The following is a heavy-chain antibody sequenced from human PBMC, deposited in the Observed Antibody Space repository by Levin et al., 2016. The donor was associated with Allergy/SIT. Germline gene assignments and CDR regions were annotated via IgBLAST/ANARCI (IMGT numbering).Heavy chain of an antibody. D-gene: IGHD2-15*01. CDR1: GYSFTSYW. CDR3: ARHGGDAVYCSGGSCYSQNWFDP. CDR2: IDPSDSYT. J-gene: IGHJ5*02. Sequence: KVSCKGSGYSFTSYWISWVRQMPGKGLEWMGRIDPSDSYTNYSPSFQGHVTISADKSISTAYLQWSSLKASDTAMYYCARHGGDAVYCSGGSCYSQNWFDPWGQGTLVTVSS. V-gene: IGHV5-10-1*01.